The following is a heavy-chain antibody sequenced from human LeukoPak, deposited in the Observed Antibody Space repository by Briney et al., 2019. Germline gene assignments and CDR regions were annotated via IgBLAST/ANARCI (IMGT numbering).Heavy chain of an antibody. CDR3: AIHWGTSGDY. CDR2: IIPILGIA. Sequence: SVKVSCKVSGGTFSSYAISWVRQAPGQGLEWMGRIIPILGIANYAQKFQGRVTITADKSTSTAYMELSSLRSEDTAVYYCAIHWGTSGDYWGQGTLVTVSS. J-gene: IGHJ4*02. V-gene: IGHV1-69*04. D-gene: IGHD7-27*01. CDR1: GGTFSSYA.